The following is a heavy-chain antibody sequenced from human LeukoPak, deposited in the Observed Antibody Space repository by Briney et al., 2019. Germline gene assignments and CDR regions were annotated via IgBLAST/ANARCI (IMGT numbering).Heavy chain of an antibody. V-gene: IGHV3-11*04. CDR3: AKEALFRGVHGNYFDY. CDR2: ISSSGSTI. J-gene: IGHJ4*02. D-gene: IGHD3-10*01. Sequence: GGSLRLSCAASGFTFSDYYMSWIRQAPGKGLEWVSYISSSGSTIYYADSVKGRFTISRDNAKNSLYLQMNSLRPEDTAVYYCAKEALFRGVHGNYFDYWGQGTLVTVSS. CDR1: GFTFSDYY.